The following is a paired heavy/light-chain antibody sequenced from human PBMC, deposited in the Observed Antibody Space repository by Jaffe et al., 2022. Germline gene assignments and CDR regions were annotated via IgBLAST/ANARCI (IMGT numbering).Heavy chain of an antibody. J-gene: IGHJ5*02. CDR1: GYSVSSDSY. Sequence: QVQLQESGPGLVKPSETLSLICAVSGYSVSSDSYWGWIRQPPGKGLEWIATIHHSGSTYYYPSLKSRVTISLDTSKNQFSLKLSSVTAADTGVYYCARGPSFYYGSGSSWFDPWGQGTLVTVSS. CDR2: IHHSGST. V-gene: IGHV4-38-2*01. CDR3: ARGPSFYYGSGSSWFDP. D-gene: IGHD3-10*01.
Light chain of an antibody. Sequence: QSALTQPRSVSGSPGQSVTISCTGTSSDVGGYNYVSWYQQHPGKAPNLMIYDVNKRPSGVPDRFSGSKSGTTASLTISGLQAADEADYYCCSYAGSYTFYVFGAGTKVTVL. CDR1: SSDVGGYNY. V-gene: IGLV2-11*01. CDR3: CSYAGSYTFYV. J-gene: IGLJ1*01. CDR2: DVN.